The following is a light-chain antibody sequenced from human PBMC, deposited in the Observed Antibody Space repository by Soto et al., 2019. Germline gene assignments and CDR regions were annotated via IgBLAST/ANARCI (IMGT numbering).Light chain of an antibody. Sequence: QSALTQPASVSGSPGQSITISCTGTSSDVGGYKYVSWYQQYPAKAPKLMIYDVSNRPSGVSNRFSGSKSGNTASLTISGLQADDEADYYCSSYTSSSTLVFGTGTKVT. V-gene: IGLV2-14*03. J-gene: IGLJ1*01. CDR3: SSYTSSSTLV. CDR1: SSDVGGYKY. CDR2: DVS.